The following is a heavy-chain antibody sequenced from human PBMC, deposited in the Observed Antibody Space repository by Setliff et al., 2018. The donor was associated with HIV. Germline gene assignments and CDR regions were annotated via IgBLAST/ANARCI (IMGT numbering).Heavy chain of an antibody. D-gene: IGHD3-10*01. CDR3: ARLFSGSPGDY. J-gene: IGHJ4*02. CDR2: IYYLGNT. V-gene: IGHV4-59*05. CDR1: GGSISSHC. Sequence: SETLSLTCTVSGGSISSHCWSWIRQPPGEGLEWIGSIYYLGNTYYNPSLKSRLTISVDTSRNLFSLHLSSVTAAGTAVYYCARLFSGSPGDYWGQGTLVTVSS.